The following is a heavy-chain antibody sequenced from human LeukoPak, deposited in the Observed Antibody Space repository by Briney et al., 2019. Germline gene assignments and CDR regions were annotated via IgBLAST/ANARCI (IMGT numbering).Heavy chain of an antibody. D-gene: IGHD5-12*01. CDR3: ARSGRRGVATVDAFDI. Sequence: SETLSLTCTVSGYSISSGYYWGWIRQPPGKGLEWIGSIYHSGSTYYNPSLKSRVTISVDTSKNQFSLKLSSVTAADTAVYYCARSGRRGVATVDAFDIWGQGTMVTVSS. J-gene: IGHJ3*02. CDR1: GYSISSGYY. V-gene: IGHV4-38-2*02. CDR2: IYHSGST.